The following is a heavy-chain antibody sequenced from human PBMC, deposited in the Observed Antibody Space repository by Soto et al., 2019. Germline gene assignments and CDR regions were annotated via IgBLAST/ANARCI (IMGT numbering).Heavy chain of an antibody. V-gene: IGHV3-23*01. J-gene: IGHJ4*02. CDR3: AKDRHPDGIRTFDY. CDR1: GFSFSGYT. D-gene: IGHD3-3*02. Sequence: EVQLLESGGHLIQPGESLRLSCAASGFSFSGYTMNWVRQAQGKGLEWISGINGGGGTTYYADSVKGRFTISRDDSKNILYLQMNSPRAEDTAIYYCAKDRHPDGIRTFDYWGRGTLVTVSS. CDR2: INGGGGTT.